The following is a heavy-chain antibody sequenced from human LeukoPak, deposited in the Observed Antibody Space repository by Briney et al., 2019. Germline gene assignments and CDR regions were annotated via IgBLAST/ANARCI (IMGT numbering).Heavy chain of an antibody. Sequence: GGSLRLSCAASGFTFDDYAMHWVRQAPGKGLEWVSLISWDGGSTYYADSVKGRFTISRDNSKNSLYLQMNSLRAEDTAVYYCAGSGGRDYWGQGTLVTVSS. D-gene: IGHD2-15*01. CDR2: ISWDGGST. CDR3: AGSGGRDY. V-gene: IGHV3-43D*03. CDR1: GFTFDDYA. J-gene: IGHJ4*02.